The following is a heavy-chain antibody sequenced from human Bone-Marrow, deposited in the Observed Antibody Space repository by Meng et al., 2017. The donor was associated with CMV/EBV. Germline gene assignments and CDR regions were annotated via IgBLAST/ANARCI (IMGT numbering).Heavy chain of an antibody. D-gene: IGHD2-21*01. CDR1: GGSISSYY. CDR2: IYYSGST. CDR3: ARGGSYCGGDCNRYYYYGMDV. V-gene: IGHV4-59*01. J-gene: IGHJ6*02. Sequence: SETLSLTCTVSGGSISSYYWSWIRQPPGKGLEWIGYIYYSGSTNYNPSLKSRVTISVDTSKNQFSLKLSSVTAADTAVYYCARGGSYCGGDCNRYYYYGMDVWGQGTTVTVSS.